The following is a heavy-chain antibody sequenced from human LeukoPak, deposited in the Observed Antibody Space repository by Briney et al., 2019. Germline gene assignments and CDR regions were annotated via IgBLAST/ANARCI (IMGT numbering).Heavy chain of an antibody. D-gene: IGHD2-15*01. J-gene: IGHJ3*02. CDR2: TYYRSKWYN. Sequence: SQTLSLTCAISGDSVRQSPSRGLEWLGRTYYRSKWYNDYAVSVKSRIAINPDTSKNQLSLQLNSVTPEDTALYYCARGGGAFDIWGQGTMVTVSS. V-gene: IGHV6-1*01. CDR3: ARGGGAFDI. CDR1: GDSV.